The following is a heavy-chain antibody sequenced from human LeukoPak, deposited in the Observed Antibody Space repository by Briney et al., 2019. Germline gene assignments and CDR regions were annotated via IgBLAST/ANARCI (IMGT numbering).Heavy chain of an antibody. J-gene: IGHJ4*02. V-gene: IGHV3-23*01. D-gene: IGHD6-19*01. Sequence: GGSLRLSCAASGFTFSSYAMSWVRQAPGKGLEWVSAISGSGGSTYYADSVKGRFTISRDNSKNTLYLRMNSLRAEDTAVYYCAKVEVRSSGWYIGHYWGQGTLVTVSS. CDR2: ISGSGGST. CDR1: GFTFSSYA. CDR3: AKVEVRSSGWYIGHY.